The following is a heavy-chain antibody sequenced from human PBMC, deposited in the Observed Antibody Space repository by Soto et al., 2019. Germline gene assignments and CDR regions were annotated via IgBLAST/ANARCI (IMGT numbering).Heavy chain of an antibody. V-gene: IGHV1-3*01. CDR2: INAGNGNT. D-gene: IGHD6-13*01. CDR1: VYTFTSYA. CDR3: AREMYSSIWYYEVGYYYGMDV. J-gene: IGHJ6*02. Sequence: QVQLVQSGAEVKTPGASVKVSCKASVYTFTSYAMHWVRRAPGQRLAGMGWINAGNGNTKYSQKLQGRVTITRDTAASKADMELSSLRSEDTAVYYCAREMYSSIWYYEVGYYYGMDVCGQGTTVPVSS.